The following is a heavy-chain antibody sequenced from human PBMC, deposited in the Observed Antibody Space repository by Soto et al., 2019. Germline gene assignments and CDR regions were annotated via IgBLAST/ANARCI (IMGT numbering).Heavy chain of an antibody. D-gene: IGHD6-19*01. CDR1: GYTFTAYY. CDR3: ARDRIAVAGDDAFDI. J-gene: IGHJ3*02. CDR2: INPNSGGT. V-gene: IGHV1-2*06. Sequence: QVLLVQSGAEVKKPGASVTVSCKASGYTFTAYYMHWVRQAPGQGLEWMGRINPNSGGTSYAQKFQGRVTMTRDTSTGTAYMELSRRRSEDTAVYYCARDRIAVAGDDAFDIWGQGTKVTVSS.